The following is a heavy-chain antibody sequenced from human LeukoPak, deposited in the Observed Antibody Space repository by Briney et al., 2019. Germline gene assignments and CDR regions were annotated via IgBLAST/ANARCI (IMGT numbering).Heavy chain of an antibody. J-gene: IGHJ4*02. D-gene: IGHD4-17*01. CDR3: ARDQKDYGDFYYFDY. CDR2: ISAYNGNT. Sequence: GASVKVSCKASGYTFTSYGISWVRQAPGQGLEWMGWISAYNGNTNYAQKLQGRVTMTTDTSTSTAYMELSSLRSEDTAVYYCARDQKDYGDFYYFDYWGQGTLVTVSS. CDR1: GYTFTSYG. V-gene: IGHV1-18*01.